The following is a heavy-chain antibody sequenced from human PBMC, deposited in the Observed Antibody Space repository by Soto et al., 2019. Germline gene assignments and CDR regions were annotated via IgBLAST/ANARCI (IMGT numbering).Heavy chain of an antibody. Sequence: GASLTISCEGSGYRFTNYWFGWVRQMPGKGLEWMGIIYPGDSDTRYSPSFQGQVTISADKSINTAYLQWSSLKASDTAMYYCAIRYGYSSSSYYYYYYGMDVWGQGTTVTVSS. CDR1: GYRFTNYW. D-gene: IGHD6-6*01. CDR2: IYPGDSDT. V-gene: IGHV5-51*01. J-gene: IGHJ6*02. CDR3: AIRYGYSSSSYYYYYYGMDV.